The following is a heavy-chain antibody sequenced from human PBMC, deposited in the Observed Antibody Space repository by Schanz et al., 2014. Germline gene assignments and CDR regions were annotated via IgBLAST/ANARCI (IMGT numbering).Heavy chain of an antibody. V-gene: IGHV4-39*01. Sequence: QLQLQESGPGLVKPSETLSLTCTVSGGSISSGESYWGWIRQSPEEGLQYIGSVYFSGTTAYSPSLKGRVTISVDTSKNQFSLMRTSVTAADTAVYFCARHGGYYDVLNSFDIWGQGTLVTVSS. CDR2: VYFSGTT. D-gene: IGHD3-16*01. CDR3: ARHGGYYDVLNSFDI. CDR1: GGSISSGESY. J-gene: IGHJ5*02.